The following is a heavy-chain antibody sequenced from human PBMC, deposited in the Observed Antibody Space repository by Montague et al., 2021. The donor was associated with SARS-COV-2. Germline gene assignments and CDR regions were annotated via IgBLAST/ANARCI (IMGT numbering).Heavy chain of an antibody. V-gene: IGHV4-59*01. J-gene: IGHJ6*02. CDR1: GGSISSYY. CDR3: ARSRRITTFGVCLSNYYGMDV. Sequence: SETRSLTCTVSGGSISSYYWSWIRQPPGKGLEWIGYIYYSGSTNYNPSLKSRVTISVDTSKNQFSLKLSSVTAADTAVYYCARSRRITTFGVCLSNYYGMDVWGQGTTVTVSS. D-gene: IGHD3-3*01. CDR2: IYYSGST.